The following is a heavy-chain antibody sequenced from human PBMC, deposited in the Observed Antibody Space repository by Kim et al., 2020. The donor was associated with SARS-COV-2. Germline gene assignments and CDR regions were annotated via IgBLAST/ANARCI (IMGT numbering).Heavy chain of an antibody. V-gene: IGHV1-69*02. CDR2: IIPLRGLA. Sequence: SVKVSCKASGGTSRSYIISWVRQAPGQGLEWMGRIIPLRGLADNAQKFKGSPPLVAANSPSPPNLELSGLRSDDRAFYYFGSQNDILPYSFNSWGRGTL. CDR1: GGTSRSYI. D-gene: IGHD3-9*01. J-gene: IGHJ5*01. CDR3: GSQNDILPYSFNS.